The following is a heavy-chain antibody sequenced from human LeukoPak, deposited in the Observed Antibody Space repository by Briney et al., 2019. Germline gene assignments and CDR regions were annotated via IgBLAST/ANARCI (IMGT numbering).Heavy chain of an antibody. J-gene: IGHJ4*02. D-gene: IGHD3-10*01. CDR1: GYTFTSYY. V-gene: IGHV1-46*01. CDR3: ARDKHFGSGSPEDY. Sequence: GASVKVSCKASGYTFTSYYLHWVRQASGQGLEWMGRINPSGGSASYAQKFQGRVTMTRDLTTTTLYMELSSLRSGDTAVYYCARDKHFGSGSPEDYWGQGTLVTVSS. CDR2: INPSGGSA.